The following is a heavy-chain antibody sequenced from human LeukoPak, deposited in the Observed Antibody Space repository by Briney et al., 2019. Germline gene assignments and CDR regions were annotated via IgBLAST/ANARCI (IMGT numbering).Heavy chain of an antibody. Sequence: PGGSLRLSCAASGFTFSDHYMNWVRQAPGKGLEWVGRTRNKANSHTTEYAASVKGRFTISRDDSKNSLYLQMNSLKTEDTAVYYCARAQGLYYYDSSGYYYYYYYYMDVWGKGTTVTVSS. CDR2: TRNKANSHTT. V-gene: IGHV3-72*01. J-gene: IGHJ6*03. D-gene: IGHD3-22*01. CDR1: GFTFSDHY. CDR3: ARAQGLYYYDSSGYYYYYYYYMDV.